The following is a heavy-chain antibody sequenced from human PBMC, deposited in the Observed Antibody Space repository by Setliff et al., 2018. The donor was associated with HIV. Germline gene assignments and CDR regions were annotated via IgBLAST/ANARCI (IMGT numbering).Heavy chain of an antibody. CDR1: GYSFTSYW. CDR2: IYPGNSDT. CDR3: ARPTLYGSGSHSLRDAFDN. Sequence: GESLKISCKGSGYSFTSYWIGWVRQMPGKGLEWMGIIYPGNSDTRYSPSFQGQVTISADKSIRTAFLQGRILKASDTAMYFCARPTLYGSGSHSLRDAFDNWGQGTMVTVSS. V-gene: IGHV5-51*01. J-gene: IGHJ3*02. D-gene: IGHD3-10*01.